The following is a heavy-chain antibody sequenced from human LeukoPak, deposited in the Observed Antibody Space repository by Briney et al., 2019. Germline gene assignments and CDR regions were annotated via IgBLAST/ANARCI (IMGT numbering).Heavy chain of an antibody. CDR1: GFTFSTYG. CDR3: ARDRWGYSYGGD. V-gene: IGHV3-30*02. Sequence: GGSLRLSCAASGFTFSTYGMHWVRQAPGKGLEWVAFVRYDGSKKYYTNSVKGRFTISRDNSKNTLYLQMNSLRAEDTAVYYCARDRWGYSYGGDWGQGTLVTVSS. CDR2: VRYDGSKK. J-gene: IGHJ4*02. D-gene: IGHD5-18*01.